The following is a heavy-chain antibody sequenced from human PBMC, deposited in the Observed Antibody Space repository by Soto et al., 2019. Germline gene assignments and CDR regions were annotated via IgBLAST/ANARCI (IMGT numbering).Heavy chain of an antibody. CDR1: GGSISSYY. D-gene: IGHD3-16*02. CDR3: ARLDGRLRLGELSLYHIYYYGMDV. Sequence: SETLSLTSTVSGGSISSYYWSWIRQPPGKGLEWIGYIYYSWSTNYNPSLKSRVTISVDTAKNQFSLKLSSVTAADTAVYYCARLDGRLRLGELSLYHIYYYGMDVWGQGTTVTVSS. V-gene: IGHV4-59*01. J-gene: IGHJ6*02. CDR2: IYYSWST.